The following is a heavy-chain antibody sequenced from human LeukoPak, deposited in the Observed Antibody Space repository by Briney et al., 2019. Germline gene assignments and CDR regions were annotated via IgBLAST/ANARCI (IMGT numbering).Heavy chain of an antibody. CDR2: INHSGST. CDR3: ARALPYYYYGMDV. J-gene: IGHJ6*02. Sequence: SETLSFTCAVYGGSFSGYYWSWIRQPPGNGLEWIGEINHSGSTNYNPSLKSRVTISVDTSKNQFSLKLSSVTAADTAVYYCARALPYYYYGMDVWGQGTTVTVSS. V-gene: IGHV4-34*01. CDR1: GGSFSGYY.